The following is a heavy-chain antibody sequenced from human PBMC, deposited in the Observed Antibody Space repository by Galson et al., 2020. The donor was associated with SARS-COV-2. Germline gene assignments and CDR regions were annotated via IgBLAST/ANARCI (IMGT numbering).Heavy chain of an antibody. D-gene: IGHD6-19*01. V-gene: IGHV2-5*02. CDR3: VRRRDDSSGWLQADYFHH. J-gene: IGHJ1*01. CDR1: GFSPSTSGAG. Sequence: SGPTLVKPTQTLTLTCTFPGFSPSTSGAGMGWIRQPSGKALEWREGIYWDDEKRYSPSLKSRLSITKDTSKNQVVLTMTNVDPVDTGTYYCVRRRDDSSGWLQADYFHHWGQGILVTVSS. CDR2: IYWDDEK.